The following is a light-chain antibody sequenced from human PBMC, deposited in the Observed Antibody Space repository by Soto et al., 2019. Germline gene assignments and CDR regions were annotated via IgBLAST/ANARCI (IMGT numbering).Light chain of an antibody. CDR3: QQDGSSAPLRS. CDR1: QSVSSSY. V-gene: IGKV3-20*01. Sequence: EIVLTQSPGTLSLSPGERATLSCRASQSVSSSYLAWYQQKPGQAPRLLIYGASSRATGIPDRFSGSGSGTDFTLTISRLERGDLGVYCGQQDGSSAPLRSFGEGTRLEIK. CDR2: GAS. J-gene: IGKJ5*01.